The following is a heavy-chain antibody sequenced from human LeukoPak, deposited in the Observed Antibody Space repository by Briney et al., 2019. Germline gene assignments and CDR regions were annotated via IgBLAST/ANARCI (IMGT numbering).Heavy chain of an antibody. Sequence: PSETLSLTCTVSGGSISSYYWSWIRQPPGKGLEWIGYIYYSGSTNYNPSLKSRVIISVDTSKNYFSLNLSSVTAADTAVYYCARQDYYYYGMDVWGQGTTVTGSS. J-gene: IGHJ6*02. CDR1: GGSISSYY. CDR2: IYYSGST. CDR3: ARQDYYYYGMDV. V-gene: IGHV4-59*08.